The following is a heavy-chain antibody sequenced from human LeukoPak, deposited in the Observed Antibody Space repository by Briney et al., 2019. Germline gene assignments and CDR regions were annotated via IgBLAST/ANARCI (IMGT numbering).Heavy chain of an antibody. Sequence: GGSLRLSCAASGFTFSSYAMNWVRQAPGKGLVWVSRIASDGSSTTYADSVKGRFSISRDNAKNTLYLQMNGLRVEDTAVYYCARGRPHGNDYWGQGTLVTVSS. D-gene: IGHD4-23*01. CDR2: IASDGSST. V-gene: IGHV3-74*01. CDR1: GFTFSSYA. J-gene: IGHJ4*02. CDR3: ARGRPHGNDY.